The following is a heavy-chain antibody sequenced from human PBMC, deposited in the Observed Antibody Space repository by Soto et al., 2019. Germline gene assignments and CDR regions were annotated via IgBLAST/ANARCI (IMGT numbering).Heavy chain of an antibody. CDR2: IKPYSGGA. CDR3: ARVIRGAYYNSPLDT. Sequence: SXKVSCKAAGYTXNGYFMNLVRQAPGQGLEWMGWIKPYSGGADYAKSFQGRVTMTRDTPISTVYIELSRMRFQDTAVYYCARVIRGAYYNSPLDTWGQGTVGTVSS. CDR1: GYTXNGYF. D-gene: IGHD3-10*01. J-gene: IGHJ5*02. V-gene: IGHV1-2*02.